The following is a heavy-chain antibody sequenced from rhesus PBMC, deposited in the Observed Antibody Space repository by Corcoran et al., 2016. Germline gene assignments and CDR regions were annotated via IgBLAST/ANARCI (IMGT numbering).Heavy chain of an antibody. D-gene: IGHD4-17*01. CDR1: GFTFSDYY. CDR3: ARAEGNSFDY. Sequence: EVQLVESGGGLAKPGGSLRLSCAASGFTFSDYYMDWVRQAPGKGLEWVSRIRNDGGNTWYADSAKDRFTISRENAKNTLYFQMNSLGAEDTAVDYCARAEGNSFDYWGQGVLVTVSS. J-gene: IGHJ4*01. CDR2: IRNDGGNT. V-gene: IGHV3-178*01.